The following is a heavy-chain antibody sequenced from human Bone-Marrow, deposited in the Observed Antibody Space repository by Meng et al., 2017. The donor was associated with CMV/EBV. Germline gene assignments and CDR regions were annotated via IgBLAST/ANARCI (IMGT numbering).Heavy chain of an antibody. CDR1: GGTFSSYA. CDR3: ASATITGYFDD. D-gene: IGHD5-12*01. CDR2: IIPIFGTA. Sequence: SVKVSCKASGGTFSSYAISWVRQAPGQGLEWMGGIIPIFGTATYAQKFQGRVTITTDESTSTAYMGLSSLRSEDTAVYYCASATITGYFDDWGQGTLVTVSS. V-gene: IGHV1-69*05. J-gene: IGHJ4*02.